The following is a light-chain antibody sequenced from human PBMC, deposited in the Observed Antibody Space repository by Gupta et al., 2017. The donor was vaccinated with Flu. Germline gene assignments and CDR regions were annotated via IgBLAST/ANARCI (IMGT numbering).Light chain of an antibody. Sequence: GQTASIAWCGDNIGSESFHGHQHTTAQAPVLVLYDDEGRNAGTPERFSGSNYGNTATLTTSRVEAGDEADYYCQASDTSTDHVVFGGGTMRTVL. CDR3: QASDTSTDHVV. J-gene: IGLJ3*02. V-gene: IGLV3-21*02. CDR2: DDE. CDR1: NIGSES.